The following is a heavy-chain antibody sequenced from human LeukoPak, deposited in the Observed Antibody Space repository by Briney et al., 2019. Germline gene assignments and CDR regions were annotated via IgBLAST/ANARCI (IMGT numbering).Heavy chain of an antibody. V-gene: IGHV3-23*01. CDR3: AKDLAFGVAH. D-gene: IGHD2-15*01. J-gene: IGHJ4*02. Sequence: GGSLRLSCAASGFTLSSYAMSWVREAPGKGVEWGSGISGSGGSTYYAASVKGRFAIPRDNSKNTLYLQMNSLRSEDTAVYYGAKDLAFGVAHWGQGTLVTVSS. CDR2: ISGSGGST. CDR1: GFTLSSYA.